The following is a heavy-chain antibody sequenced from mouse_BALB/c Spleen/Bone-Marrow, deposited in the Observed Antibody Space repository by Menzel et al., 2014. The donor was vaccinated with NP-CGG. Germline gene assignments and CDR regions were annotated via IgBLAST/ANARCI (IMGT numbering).Heavy chain of an antibody. CDR1: GYTFTDYV. Sequence: QVQLQQQSGPELVKPGASVKMSCKASGYTFTDYVISWVKQRTGQGLEWIGEIYPGSGSTYYNEKFKGKATLTADKSSNTAYMQLSSLTSEDSAVYFCARYYDYDWYFDVWGAGTTVTVSS. V-gene: IGHV1-81*01. CDR3: ARYYDYDWYFDV. D-gene: IGHD2-4*01. J-gene: IGHJ1*01. CDR2: IYPGSGST.